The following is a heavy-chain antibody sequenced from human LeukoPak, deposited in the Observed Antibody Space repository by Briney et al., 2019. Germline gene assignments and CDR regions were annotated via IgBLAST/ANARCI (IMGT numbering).Heavy chain of an antibody. CDR1: GFTSDDYS. CDR3: ARSLSSSSWVNWFDP. V-gene: IGHV3-20*01. CDR2: INWNGGST. D-gene: IGHD6-6*01. Sequence: GGPLRLSCAASGFTSDDYSMCLLHQAPGNLLEMVSCINWNGGSTGYADSVKGRVTISRDNAKNPLYLQMNSLRAEDTALYLCARSLSSSSWVNWFDPWGQGTLVTVSS. J-gene: IGHJ5*02.